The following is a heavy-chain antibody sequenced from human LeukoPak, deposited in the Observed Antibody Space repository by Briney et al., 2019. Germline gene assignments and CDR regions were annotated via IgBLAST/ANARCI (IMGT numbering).Heavy chain of an antibody. V-gene: IGHV3-21*06. CDR1: GFTFSSYV. CDR3: ARGGGYCGGDCYGIDY. Sequence: PGGSLRLSCAASGFTFSSYVMKWVRQAPGKGLEWVSAISSSSSYIYYADSVKGRFTISRDNAENSLFLQMNSLRAEDTAVYHCARGGGYCGGDCYGIDYWGQGILVTVSS. J-gene: IGHJ4*02. CDR2: ISSSSSYI. D-gene: IGHD2-21*01.